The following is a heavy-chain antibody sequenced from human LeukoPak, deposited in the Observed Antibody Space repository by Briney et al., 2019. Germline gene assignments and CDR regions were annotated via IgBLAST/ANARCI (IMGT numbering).Heavy chain of an antibody. D-gene: IGHD6-13*01. J-gene: IGHJ5*02. CDR2: ISGSGGST. CDR1: GFTFSSYA. CDR3: AKDPRRIAAVLGVDP. V-gene: IGHV3-23*01. Sequence: PGGSLRLSCAASGFTFSSYAMSWVRQAPGKGLEWVSAISGSGGSTYYANSVKGRFTISRDNSKNTLYLQMNSLRAEDTAVYYCAKDPRRIAAVLGVDPWGQGTLVTVSS.